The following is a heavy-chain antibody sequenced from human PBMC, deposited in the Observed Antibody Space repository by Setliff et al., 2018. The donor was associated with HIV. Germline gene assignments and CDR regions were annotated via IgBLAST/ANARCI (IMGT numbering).Heavy chain of an antibody. D-gene: IGHD2-2*01. CDR2: IIPIFGTP. CDR3: ARSVWAVVVPTDPAFDAFAI. V-gene: IGHV1-69*08. J-gene: IGHJ3*02. Sequence: ASVKVSCKTSGGTFSTYTIAWVRQAPGQGLEWMGRIIPIFGTPNYAQKFQGRVTITADKSTSTVYLDLRSLTSEDTAMYYCARSVWAVVVPTDPAFDAFAIWGQGTMVTVSS. CDR1: GGTFSTYT.